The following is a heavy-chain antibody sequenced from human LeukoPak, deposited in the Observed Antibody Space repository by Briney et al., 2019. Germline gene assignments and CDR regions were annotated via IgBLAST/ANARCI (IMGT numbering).Heavy chain of an antibody. D-gene: IGHD6-13*01. J-gene: IGHJ4*02. CDR3: ARDHSSSWPGPFDY. CDR1: GFTFSSYG. CDR2: IWYDGSNK. Sequence: GGSLRLSCAASGFTFSSYGMHWVRQAPGKGLEWVADIWYDGSNKYYADSVKGRFTISRDNSMNTLYLQMNSLRAEDTAVYYCARDHSSSWPGPFDYWGQGTLVTVSS. V-gene: IGHV3-33*01.